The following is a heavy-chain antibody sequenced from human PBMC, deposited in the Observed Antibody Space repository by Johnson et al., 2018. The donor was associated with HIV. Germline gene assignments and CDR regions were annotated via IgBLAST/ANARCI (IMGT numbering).Heavy chain of an antibody. CDR3: AKEGGVNWNSKNGDI. CDR2: IWYDGSNK. D-gene: IGHD1-7*01. V-gene: IGHV3-33*06. CDR1: GFTFSSYG. J-gene: IGHJ3*02. Sequence: QVQLVESGGDLVQPGGSLRLSCAASGFTFSSYGMHWVRQAPGKGLEWVAVIWYDGSNKYYADSVKGRFTISRDNSKNTLYLQMNSLRAEDTAVYYCAKEGGVNWNSKNGDIWGQGTMVTVSS.